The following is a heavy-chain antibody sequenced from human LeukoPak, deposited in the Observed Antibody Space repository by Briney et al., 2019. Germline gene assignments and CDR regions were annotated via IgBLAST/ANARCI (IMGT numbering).Heavy chain of an antibody. D-gene: IGHD4-17*01. V-gene: IGHV3-30-3*01. CDR3: ARTTVPDY. CDR2: ISYDGSNK. J-gene: IGHJ4*02. CDR1: GFTYSGYA. Sequence: SGGSLRLSCAASGFTYSGYAMHWVSQAPGKGLECVAVISYDGSNKYYADSVKGRFTISRDNSKNTLFLQMSSLRPEDTAVYYCARTTVPDYWGQGTLVTVSS.